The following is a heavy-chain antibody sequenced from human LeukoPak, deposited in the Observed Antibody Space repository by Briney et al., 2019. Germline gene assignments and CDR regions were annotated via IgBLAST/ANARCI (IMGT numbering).Heavy chain of an antibody. CDR2: IYHSGST. Sequence: SETLSLTCTASGYSISSGYYWGWIRQPPGKGLEWIGSIYHSGSTYYKSSLKSRVTISVDTSKNQFSLKLSSVTAADTAVYYCARGRGILWFGELSSPTKYYFDYWGQGTLVTVSS. CDR1: GYSISSGYY. V-gene: IGHV4-38-2*02. D-gene: IGHD3-10*01. CDR3: ARGRGILWFGELSSPTKYYFDY. J-gene: IGHJ4*02.